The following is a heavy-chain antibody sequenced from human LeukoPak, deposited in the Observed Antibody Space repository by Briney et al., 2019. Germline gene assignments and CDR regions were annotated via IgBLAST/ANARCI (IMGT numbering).Heavy chain of an antibody. CDR2: IYYSGST. V-gene: IGHV4-59*01. D-gene: IGHD2-15*01. Sequence: PSETLSLTCTVSGGSISTYYWSWIRRPPGKGLEWIGYIYYSGSTNYNPSLKSRVTISVDTSKNQFSLKLSSVTAADTAVYYCAREYCSGGSCYSTYFDYWGQGTLVTVSS. J-gene: IGHJ4*02. CDR3: AREYCSGGSCYSTYFDY. CDR1: GGSISTYY.